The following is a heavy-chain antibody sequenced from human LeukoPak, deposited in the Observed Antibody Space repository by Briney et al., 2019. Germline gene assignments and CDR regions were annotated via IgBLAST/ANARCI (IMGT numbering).Heavy chain of an antibody. Sequence: SETLSLTCTVSGGSISSYYWSWIRQPPGKGLEWIGYIYTSGSTNYNPSLKSRVTISIDTSKNQFSLKLSSVTAADTAVYYCGRDALVGYFSYYYMDVWGKGTTVTVSS. CDR1: GGSISSYY. D-gene: IGHD2-15*01. CDR2: IYTSGST. J-gene: IGHJ6*03. V-gene: IGHV4-59*01. CDR3: GRDALVGYFSYYYMDV.